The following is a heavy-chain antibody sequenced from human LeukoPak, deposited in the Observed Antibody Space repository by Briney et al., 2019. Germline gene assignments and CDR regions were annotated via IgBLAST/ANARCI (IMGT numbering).Heavy chain of an antibody. CDR3: ARHTTNYYYYYGMDV. D-gene: IGHD1-26*01. V-gene: IGHV5-10-1*04. Sequence: GESLKISCKVSGYSFTSYWISWVRQMPGKGLEWMGKIDPSDSYTNYSPSFQGQVTISADKSISTAYLQWSSLKASDTAMYYCARHTTNYYYYYGMDVWGQGTTVTVSS. CDR2: IDPSDSYT. CDR1: GYSFTSYW. J-gene: IGHJ6*02.